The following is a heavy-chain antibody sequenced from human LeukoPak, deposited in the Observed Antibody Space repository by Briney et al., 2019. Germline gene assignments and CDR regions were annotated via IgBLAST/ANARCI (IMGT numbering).Heavy chain of an antibody. V-gene: IGHV3-21*01. D-gene: IGHD1-26*01. J-gene: IGHJ4*02. Sequence: GGSLRLSCAASGFTFSSYGMNWVRQAPGKGLEWVSSISSSSSYIYYADSVKGRFTISRDNAKNSLYLQMNSLRAEDTAVYYCARIVGATFDYWGQGTLVTVSS. CDR2: ISSSSSYI. CDR1: GFTFSSYG. CDR3: ARIVGATFDY.